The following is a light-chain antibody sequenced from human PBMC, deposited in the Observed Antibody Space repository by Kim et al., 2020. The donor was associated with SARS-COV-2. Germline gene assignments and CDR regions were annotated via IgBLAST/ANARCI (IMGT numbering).Light chain of an antibody. J-gene: IGKJ2*01. CDR3: QQYSYWPYT. CDR2: SAS. V-gene: IGKV3-15*01. CDR1: QSISSN. Sequence: SVSTGERATLSCRASQSISSNLAWYLQKPGQAPSLLVYSASTRATAIPARFSGSGSGTEFTLTISSLQSEDFAVYYCQQYSYWPYTFGQGTKLEI.